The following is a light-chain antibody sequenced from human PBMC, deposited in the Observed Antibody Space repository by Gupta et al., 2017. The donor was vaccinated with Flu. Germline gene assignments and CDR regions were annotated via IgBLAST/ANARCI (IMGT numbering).Light chain of an antibody. CDR1: QSFVYSDGNIY. V-gene: IGKV2-30*01. CDR2: QVS. Sequence: DVVLTQSPLSLPVTLGQPASISCRSSQSFVYSDGNIYLHWIQQRPGQSPRRLIYQVSHRESGVPDRFSGSGSGTDFTLKISRVEAEDVGIYYCIQGSRWPWAFGQGTKVEIK. CDR3: IQGSRWPWA. J-gene: IGKJ1*01.